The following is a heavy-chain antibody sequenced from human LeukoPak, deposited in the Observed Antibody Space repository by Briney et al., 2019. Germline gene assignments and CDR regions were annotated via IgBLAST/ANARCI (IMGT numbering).Heavy chain of an antibody. J-gene: IGHJ4*02. CDR3: VRESKDWYYFDL. CDR2: ISYDGSQK. V-gene: IGHV3-30*04. D-gene: IGHD2-21*01. CDR1: GFIFSTYA. Sequence: PGGSLRLSCAASGFIFSTYAMHWVRQAPGTGLAWVALISYDGSQKYYADAVKGLLTISRDNSKNTLYLQINSLRAEDTAVCYCVRESKDWYYFDLWGQGTLVTVSS.